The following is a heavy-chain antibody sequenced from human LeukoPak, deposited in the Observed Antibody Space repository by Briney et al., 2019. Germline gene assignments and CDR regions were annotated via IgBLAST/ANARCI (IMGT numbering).Heavy chain of an antibody. D-gene: IGHD5-12*01. V-gene: IGHV3-7*01. J-gene: IGHJ4*02. CDR2: IEGDGSEK. Sequence: GGSLRLSCAVSGFTFSSYWMSWVRQAPGKGLEWVANIEGDGSEKYHVDSVKGRFTISRDNAKNLLYLQMNILRAEDTAVYFCVRVFNSYDSGDFWGQGTLVTVSS. CDR1: GFTFSSYW. CDR3: VRVFNSYDSGDF.